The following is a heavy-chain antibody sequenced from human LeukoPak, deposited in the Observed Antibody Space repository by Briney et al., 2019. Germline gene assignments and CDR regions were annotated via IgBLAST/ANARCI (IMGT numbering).Heavy chain of an antibody. V-gene: IGHV3-21*01. J-gene: IGHJ4*02. Sequence: GGSLRLSCAASGFTFSSYSMNWVRQAPGKGLEWVSSISSSSSYIYYADSVKGRFTISRDNAKNSLYLQMNSLRAEDTAVYYCARTDSSGYYYVFDYWGQGTLVTVSS. CDR1: GFTFSSYS. CDR2: ISSSSSYI. D-gene: IGHD3-22*01. CDR3: ARTDSSGYYYVFDY.